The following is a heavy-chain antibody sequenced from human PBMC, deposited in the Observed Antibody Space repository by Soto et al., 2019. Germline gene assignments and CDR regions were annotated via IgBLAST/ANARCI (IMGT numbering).Heavy chain of an antibody. D-gene: IGHD5-18*01. CDR2: IYYSGTT. CDR3: ARPLRGYNYGEFDY. V-gene: IGHV4-39*01. CDR1: GGSISSSTYY. Sequence: QLQLQESGPGLVKPSETLSLTCTVSGGSISSSTYYWGWIRQPPGKGLEWIGSIYYSGTTYYNPSPKRRVTISVDTSKNQFSLKLSSVTAADTAVYYCARPLRGYNYGEFDYWGQGTLVTVSS. J-gene: IGHJ4*02.